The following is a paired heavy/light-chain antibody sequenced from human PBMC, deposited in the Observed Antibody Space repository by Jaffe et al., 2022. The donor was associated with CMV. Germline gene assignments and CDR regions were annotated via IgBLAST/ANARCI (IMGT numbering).Light chain of an antibody. Sequence: DIQMTQSPSSLSASVGDRVTITCRASQGIRNDLGWYQQKPGRAPKRLIYTASSLQSGVPSRFSGSGSGTEFTLTISSLQPEDFTTYFCLQHNSYPPAFGQGTKVEIK. J-gene: IGKJ1*01. CDR3: LQHNSYPPA. CDR2: TAS. CDR1: QGIRND. V-gene: IGKV1-17*01.
Heavy chain of an antibody. CDR1: EFTFSSFV. Sequence: EVQLLESGGGLVQPGGSLRLSCAASEFTFSSFVMSWVRQAPGKALEWVSSISTTGDTAYYADSVKGRFTISRDNSKNTLFLQMNSLRAEDTALYFCANIPTRGYYGLDVWGQGTTVTVSS. CDR3: ANIPTRGYYGLDV. V-gene: IGHV3-23*01. D-gene: IGHD2-2*01. CDR2: ISTTGDTA. J-gene: IGHJ6*02.